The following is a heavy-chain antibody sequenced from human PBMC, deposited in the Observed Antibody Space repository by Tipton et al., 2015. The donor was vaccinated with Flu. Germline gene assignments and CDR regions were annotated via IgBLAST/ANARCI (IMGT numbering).Heavy chain of an antibody. CDR1: GCSISSYY. CDR2: IYYSGST. V-gene: IGHV4-59*01. D-gene: IGHD3-10*01. Sequence: TLSLTCTVSGCSISSYYWSWIRQPPGKGLEWIGYIYYSGSTNYNPSLKSRVTISVDTSKNQFSLKLSSVTAADTAVYYCATYYYGSGTQSAFDYWGQGTLVTVSS. J-gene: IGHJ4*02. CDR3: ATYYYGSGTQSAFDY.